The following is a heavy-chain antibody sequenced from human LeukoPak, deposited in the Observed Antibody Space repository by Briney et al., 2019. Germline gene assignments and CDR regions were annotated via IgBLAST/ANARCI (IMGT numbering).Heavy chain of an antibody. J-gene: IGHJ6*03. D-gene: IGHD6-13*01. Sequence: PGGSLRLSCAASGFTFSSYAMSWVRQAPGKGLEWVSAISGSGGSTYYADSVKGRFTISRDNSKNTLYLQMNSLRAEDTVVYYCAKDGGSSWTDYYYYMDVWGKGTTVTVSS. V-gene: IGHV3-23*01. CDR2: ISGSGGST. CDR1: GFTFSSYA. CDR3: AKDGGSSWTDYYYYMDV.